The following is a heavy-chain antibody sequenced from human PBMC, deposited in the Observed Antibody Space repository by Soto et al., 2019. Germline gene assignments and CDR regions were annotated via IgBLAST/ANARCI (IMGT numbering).Heavy chain of an antibody. CDR2: IKQDGSEK. J-gene: IGHJ4*02. V-gene: IGHV3-7*03. CDR3: ARMPYKTSFDY. Sequence: GESLKISCAASGFTFSSYWMSWVRQAPGKGLEWVANIKQDGSEKYYVDSVKGRFTISRDNAKNSLYLQMNSLRAEDTAVYYCARMPYKTSFDYWGQGTLVTVSS. D-gene: IGHD1-1*01. CDR1: GFTFSSYW.